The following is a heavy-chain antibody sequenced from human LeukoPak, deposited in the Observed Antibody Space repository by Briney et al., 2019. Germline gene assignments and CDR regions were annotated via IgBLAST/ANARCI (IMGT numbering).Heavy chain of an antibody. CDR3: ARDNGYSYGIDY. D-gene: IGHD5-18*01. CDR1: GGSISSYF. V-gene: IGHV4-59*01. CDR2: ALYTRST. Sequence: PSETLSLTCSVSGGSISSYFWSWIRQAPGKGLEWVGYALYTRSTEYNPALKSRVTISLDTSNNQFPLRLSSVTAADTAVYYCARDNGYSYGIDYWGQGRLVTVSS. J-gene: IGHJ4*02.